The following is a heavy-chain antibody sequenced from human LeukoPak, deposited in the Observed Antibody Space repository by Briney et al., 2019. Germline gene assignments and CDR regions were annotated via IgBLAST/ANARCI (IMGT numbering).Heavy chain of an antibody. CDR1: GGTFSSYA. V-gene: IGHV1-69*13. Sequence: ASVRVSCKASGGTFSSYAISWVRQAPGQGLEWMGGIIPIFGTANYAQKFQGRVTITADESTSTAYMELSSPRSEDTAVYFCARVSGSGSYFPFDYWGQGTLVTVSS. D-gene: IGHD1-26*01. J-gene: IGHJ4*02. CDR2: IIPIFGTA. CDR3: ARVSGSGSYFPFDY.